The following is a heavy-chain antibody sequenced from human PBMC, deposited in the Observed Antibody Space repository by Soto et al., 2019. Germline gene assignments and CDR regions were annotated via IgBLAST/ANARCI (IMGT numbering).Heavy chain of an antibody. CDR2: ISYIGTT. CDR3: VRQDGDNWFDS. CDR1: GVSLNNGAYY. Sequence: QLQLQESGPGLVKPSESLFLMCTVSGVSLNNGAYYWGWLRQPPGMGLEWIGSISYIGTTYYNPYLQSRLTISVDTSKNQFSLTLTSVTAADTAIYYCVRQDGDNWFDSWGQGALVTFSS. D-gene: IGHD4-17*01. V-gene: IGHV4-39*01. J-gene: IGHJ5*01.